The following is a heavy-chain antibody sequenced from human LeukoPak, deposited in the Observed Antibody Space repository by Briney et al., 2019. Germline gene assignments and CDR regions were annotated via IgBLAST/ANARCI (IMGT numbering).Heavy chain of an antibody. Sequence: GGSLRLSCAASGFTFSSYAMSWVRQAPGKGLEWVSAISGSGGSTYYADSVKGRFTISRDNSKNTLYLQMNSLRAEDTAVYYCAKDASYYYGSGSLTTNGLNWFDPWGQGTLVTVSS. CDR2: ISGSGGST. D-gene: IGHD3-10*01. J-gene: IGHJ5*02. V-gene: IGHV3-23*01. CDR1: GFTFSSYA. CDR3: AKDASYYYGSGSLTTNGLNWFDP.